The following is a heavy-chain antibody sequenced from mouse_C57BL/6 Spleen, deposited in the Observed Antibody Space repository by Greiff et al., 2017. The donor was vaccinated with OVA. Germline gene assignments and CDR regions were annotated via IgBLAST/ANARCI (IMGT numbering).Heavy chain of an antibody. V-gene: IGHV1-42*01. CDR2: INPSTGGT. D-gene: IGHD2-4*01. CDR1: GYSFTGYY. Sequence: EVQLQESGPELVKPGASVKISCKASGYSFTGYYMNWVKQSPEKSLEWIGEINPSTGGTTYNQKFKAKATLTVDKSSSTAYMQLKSLTSEDSAVYYCARGLQQGANYAMDDWGKGTSVTVSS. CDR3: ARGLQQGANYAMDD. J-gene: IGHJ4*01.